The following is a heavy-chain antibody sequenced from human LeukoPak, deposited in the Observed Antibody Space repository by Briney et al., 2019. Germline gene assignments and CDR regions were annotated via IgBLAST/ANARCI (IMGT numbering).Heavy chain of an antibody. CDR1: GASISSYY. V-gene: IGHV4-59*01. Sequence: PSETLSLTCTVSGASISSYYWSWIRQPPGKGLEWIGYIHYSGGTNYNPSLKSRVTISIDMSKNQFSLKVSSVTAADTAVYYCARDRSHYNYYGMDVWGQGTTVTVSS. J-gene: IGHJ6*02. CDR3: ARDRSHYNYYGMDV. CDR2: IHYSGGT. D-gene: IGHD2-15*01.